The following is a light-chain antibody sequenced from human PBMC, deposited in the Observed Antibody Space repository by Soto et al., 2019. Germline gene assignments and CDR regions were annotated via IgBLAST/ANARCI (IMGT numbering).Light chain of an antibody. V-gene: IGKV2-30*01. Sequence: DVVMTQSPLSLPVTLGQPASMSCRSSQSLAYSDGNTYLNWFQQRPGHSPRRLIYKVSNRDSGVPDRCSGSGSGADFTLKISRVEAEDVGVYYCMQGTHWPPYTFGQGTKLEIK. CDR1: QSLAYSDGNTY. J-gene: IGKJ2*01. CDR2: KVS. CDR3: MQGTHWPPYT.